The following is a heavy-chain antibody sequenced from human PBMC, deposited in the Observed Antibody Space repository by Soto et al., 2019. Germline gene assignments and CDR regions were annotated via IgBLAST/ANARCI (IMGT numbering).Heavy chain of an antibody. Sequence: QVQLQQWGAGLLKPSKTLSLTCAVYGGSFSGYYWSWIRQPPGKGLEWIGEINHSGSTNYNPSLKSRVTISVDTSKNQFSLKLSSVTAADTAVYYCARLAVYSYWGQGTLVTVSS. J-gene: IGHJ4*02. CDR2: INHSGST. V-gene: IGHV4-34*01. CDR3: ARLAVYSY. D-gene: IGHD6-6*01. CDR1: GGSFSGYY.